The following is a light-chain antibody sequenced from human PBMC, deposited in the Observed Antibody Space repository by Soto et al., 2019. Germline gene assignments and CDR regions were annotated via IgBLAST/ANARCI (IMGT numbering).Light chain of an antibody. CDR2: DVI. J-gene: IGLJ3*02. V-gene: IGLV2-11*01. CDR3: CSYAGNFIWV. Sequence: QSALTQPRSVSGSPGQSITLSFDGSTSDVGAYNLVSWYQQHPGEAPKLMIYDVIKRPSGVPYRFSGSKSGNTASLTISGLQADDEADYYCCSYAGNFIWVFGGGTKVTVL. CDR1: TSDVGAYNL.